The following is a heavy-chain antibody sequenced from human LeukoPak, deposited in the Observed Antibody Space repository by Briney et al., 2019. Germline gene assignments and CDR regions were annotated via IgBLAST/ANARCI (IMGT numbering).Heavy chain of an antibody. CDR3: AKAKWELLIVFDY. Sequence: GGSLRLSCAASGFTFSSYAMGWVRQAPGKGLEWVSAISGSGGSTYYADSVQGRFTISRDNSKNTLYLQMNSLRAEDTAVYYCAKAKWELLIVFDYWGQGTLVTVSS. D-gene: IGHD3-22*01. J-gene: IGHJ4*02. CDR1: GFTFSSYA. V-gene: IGHV3-23*01. CDR2: ISGSGGST.